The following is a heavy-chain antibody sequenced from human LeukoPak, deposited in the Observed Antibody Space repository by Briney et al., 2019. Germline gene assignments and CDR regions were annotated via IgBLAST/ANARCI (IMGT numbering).Heavy chain of an antibody. CDR1: GFTFSSYS. CDR2: ISSISGTI. CDR3: ARDHNYAFDY. V-gene: IGHV3-48*01. J-gene: IGHJ4*02. Sequence: SGGSLRLFCAASGFTFSSYSMNWVRQAPGKGLEWVSYISSISGTINYADSVKGRFTISGDNARNSLFLQMNSLRAEDTAVYYCARDHNYAFDYWGQGTLVTVSS. D-gene: IGHD5-18*01.